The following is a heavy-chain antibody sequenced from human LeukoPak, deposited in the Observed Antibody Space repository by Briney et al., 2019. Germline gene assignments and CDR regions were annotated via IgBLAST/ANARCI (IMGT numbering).Heavy chain of an antibody. V-gene: IGHV3-30*04. CDR3: ARDGRWLAYFDY. CDR2: LSYDGKNI. Sequence: GGSLRLSCTASGFSFSDYAMHWVRQAPGKGLEWVAVLSYDGKNIEYADSVKGRFTISRGNSKKALYLQMSSLRAEDTAVYYCARDGRWLAYFDYWGQGTLVTVSS. D-gene: IGHD6-19*01. J-gene: IGHJ4*02. CDR1: GFSFSDYA.